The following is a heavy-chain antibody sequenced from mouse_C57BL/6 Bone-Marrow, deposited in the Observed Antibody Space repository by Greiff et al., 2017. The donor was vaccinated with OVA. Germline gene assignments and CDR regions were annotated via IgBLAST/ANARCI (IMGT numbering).Heavy chain of an antibody. CDR2: IWWDDDK. CDR3: ARIADYYYVSSLAY. D-gene: IGHD1-1*01. J-gene: IGHJ3*01. V-gene: IGHV8-8*01. Sequence: ESGPGLLQPSQTLSLTCSFSGFSLSTFGMGVGWLRQPSGQGLEWLTHIWWDDDKYYNPALKSRLTISKDTSKNQVFLKIANVDTADTATYYCARIADYYYVSSLAYWGQGTLVTVSA. CDR1: GFSLSTFGMG.